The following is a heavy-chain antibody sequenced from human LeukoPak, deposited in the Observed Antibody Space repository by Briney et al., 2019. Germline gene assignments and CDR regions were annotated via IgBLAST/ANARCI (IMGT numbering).Heavy chain of an antibody. CDR1: GGSISSYY. Sequence: SDTLSLTCTVSGGSISSYYWSWIRQPPGKGLEWIGYIYYSGSTNYNPSLKSRVTISVDTSKNQFSLKLSSVTAADTAVYYCARDPRGCSGGSCYSIWGQGTLVTVSS. CDR2: IYYSGST. J-gene: IGHJ4*02. V-gene: IGHV4-59*01. D-gene: IGHD2-15*01. CDR3: ARDPRGCSGGSCYSI.